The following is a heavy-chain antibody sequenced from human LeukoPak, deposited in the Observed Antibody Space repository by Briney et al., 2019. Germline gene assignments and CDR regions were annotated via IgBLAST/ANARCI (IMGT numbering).Heavy chain of an antibody. CDR1: DFDFSDYI. D-gene: IGHD1-14*01. CDR3: ARARIKGFRVQGVDHCDI. CDR2: ISPSGSDT. V-gene: IGHV3-21*06. J-gene: IGHJ3*02. Sequence: GGSLRLSCEALDFDFSDYIMNWFRHAPGKGPEWVSSISPSGSDTYYSDAVRGRFTISRDRATNSLLLQMSSLRVEDTALYYCARARIKGFRVQGVDHCDIWGPGTMVSVSS.